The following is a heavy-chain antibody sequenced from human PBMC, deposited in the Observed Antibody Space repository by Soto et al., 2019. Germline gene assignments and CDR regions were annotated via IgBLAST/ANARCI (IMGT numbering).Heavy chain of an antibody. CDR3: ARDFRGWLQFSLGYHYFGMDV. J-gene: IGHJ6*02. V-gene: IGHV3-30-3*01. D-gene: IGHD5-12*01. Sequence: GESLKISCAASGFTFSSYAMHWVRHAPGKGLEWVAVISYDGSNKYYADSVKGRFTISRDNSKNTLYLQMNSLRAEDTAVYYCARDFRGWLQFSLGYHYFGMDVWGQGTTVTVSS. CDR1: GFTFSSYA. CDR2: ISYDGSNK.